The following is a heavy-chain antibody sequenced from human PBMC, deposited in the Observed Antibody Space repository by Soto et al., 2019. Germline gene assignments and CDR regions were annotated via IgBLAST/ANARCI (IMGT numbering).Heavy chain of an antibody. Sequence: GGSLRLSCAASGFTFSGSAMHWVRQASGKGLEWVGRIRSKANSYATAYAASVKGRFTISRDDSKNTAYLQMNSLKTEDTAVYYCTPSPGSYMFDYWGQGTLVTVSS. J-gene: IGHJ4*02. V-gene: IGHV3-73*01. CDR1: GFTFSGSA. CDR2: IRSKANSYAT. D-gene: IGHD1-26*01. CDR3: TPSPGSYMFDY.